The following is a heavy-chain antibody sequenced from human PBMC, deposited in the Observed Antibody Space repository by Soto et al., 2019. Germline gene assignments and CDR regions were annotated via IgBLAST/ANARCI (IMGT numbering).Heavy chain of an antibody. CDR3: AQIPSVRGGIPVHFDC. V-gene: IGHV3-23*01. CDR1: GFTFSSYS. D-gene: IGHD3-10*01. J-gene: IGHJ4*02. Sequence: EVQLLESGGGLVQPGGSLRLSCAASGFTFSSYSMSWVRQAPGKGLEWVSGFRTGGDDGTTYYADSVKGRFTISRDNSKNTLYLQMNSLRAEDTAVYYCAQIPSVRGGIPVHFDCWGQGTLVTVSS. CDR2: FRTGGDDGTT.